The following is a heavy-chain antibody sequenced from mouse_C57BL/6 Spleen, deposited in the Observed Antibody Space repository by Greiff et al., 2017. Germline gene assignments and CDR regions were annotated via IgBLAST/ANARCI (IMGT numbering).Heavy chain of an antibody. Sequence: DVKLVESGGGLVKPGGSLKLSCAASGFTFSDYGMHWVRQAPEKGLEWVAYISSGISTIYYADTVKGRFTISRDNATNSLFLQMTSLRSEDTAMYYCARGDYYGSSAWFAYWGQGTLVTVSA. D-gene: IGHD1-1*01. V-gene: IGHV5-17*01. CDR2: ISSGISTI. CDR3: ARGDYYGSSAWFAY. CDR1: GFTFSDYG. J-gene: IGHJ3*01.